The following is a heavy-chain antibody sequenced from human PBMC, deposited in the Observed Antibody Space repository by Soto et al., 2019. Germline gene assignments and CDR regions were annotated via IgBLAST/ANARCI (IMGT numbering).Heavy chain of an antibody. J-gene: IGHJ4*02. Sequence: PSETLSLTCADSGGSISSGGYSWSWIRQPPGKGLEWIGYIYHSGSTYYNPSLKSRVTISVDRSKNPFSLKLSSVTAADTAVYYCARFYGDFLNYFDCWGQGTLVTVSS. CDR2: IYHSGST. CDR3: ARFYGDFLNYFDC. D-gene: IGHD4-17*01. CDR1: GGSISSGGYS. V-gene: IGHV4-30-2*01.